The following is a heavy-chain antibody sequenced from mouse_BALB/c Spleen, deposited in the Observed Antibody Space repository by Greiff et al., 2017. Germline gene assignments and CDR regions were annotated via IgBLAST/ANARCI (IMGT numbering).Heavy chain of an antibody. D-gene: IGHD1-1*01. CDR2: ISSGGGNT. CDR1: GFTFSSYT. J-gene: IGHJ3*01. V-gene: IGHV5-9*03. Sequence: EVQGVESGGGLVKPGGSLKLSCAASGFTFSSYTMSWVRQTPEKRLEWVATISSGGGNTYYPDSVKGRFTISRDNAKNNLYLQMSSLRSEDTALYYCARYRGGNYFFAYWGQGTLVTVSA. CDR3: ARYRGGNYFFAY.